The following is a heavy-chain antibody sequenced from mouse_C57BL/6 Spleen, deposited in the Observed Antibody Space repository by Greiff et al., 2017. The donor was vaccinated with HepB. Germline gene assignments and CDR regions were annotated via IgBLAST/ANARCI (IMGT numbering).Heavy chain of an antibody. CDR2: FYPGSGSI. D-gene: IGHD2-4*01. Sequence: VQRVESGAELVKPGASVKLSCKASGYTFTEYTIHWVKQRSGQGLEWIGWFYPGSGSIKYNEKFKDKATLTADKSSSTVYMELSRLTSEDSAVYFCARHEDPLYYDYAMDYWGQGTSVTVSS. V-gene: IGHV1-62-2*01. CDR1: GYTFTEYT. J-gene: IGHJ4*01. CDR3: ARHEDPLYYDYAMDY.